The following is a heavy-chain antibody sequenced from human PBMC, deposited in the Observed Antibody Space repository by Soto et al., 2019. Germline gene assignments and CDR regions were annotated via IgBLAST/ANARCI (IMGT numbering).Heavy chain of an antibody. D-gene: IGHD1-7*01. CDR2: ISAYNGNT. CDR3: ARDTPGTTHYYYYGMDV. Sequence: QVQLVQSGAEVKKPGASVKVSCKASGYTFTSYGISWVRQAPGQGLEWMGWISAYNGNTNYAQKLQGRVTMTTDPSTSTAYMELRSLRSDDTAVYYCARDTPGTTHYYYYGMDVWGQGTTVTVSS. CDR1: GYTFTSYG. J-gene: IGHJ6*02. V-gene: IGHV1-18*01.